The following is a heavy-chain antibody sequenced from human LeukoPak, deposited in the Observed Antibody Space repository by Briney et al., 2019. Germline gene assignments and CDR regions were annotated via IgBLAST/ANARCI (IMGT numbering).Heavy chain of an antibody. Sequence: GGSLRLSCAASGFTFSSYWMSWVRQAPGKGLEWVANIKQDGSEKYYVDSVKGRFTISRDNAKNSLYLQMNSLRAEDTAVYYCARTRKGYCSSTSCYYYYYYYMDVWGKGTTVTISS. CDR3: ARTRKGYCSSTSCYYYYYYYMDV. D-gene: IGHD2-2*01. CDR1: GFTFSSYW. J-gene: IGHJ6*03. V-gene: IGHV3-7*01. CDR2: IKQDGSEK.